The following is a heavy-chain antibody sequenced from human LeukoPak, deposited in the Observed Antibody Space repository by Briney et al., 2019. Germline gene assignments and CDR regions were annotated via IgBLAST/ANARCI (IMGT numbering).Heavy chain of an antibody. V-gene: IGHV4-39*01. Sequence: PSETLSLTCTVSGGSISNPNCYWGWIRQSPGTGLEWVASIYYTGGTYYNPSLKSRVTISVDTSKNQFSLRLSSVTAADTAIYYCARRNYYFDSWGQGTLVTVSS. CDR2: IYYTGGT. J-gene: IGHJ4*02. CDR1: GGSISNPNCY. CDR3: ARRNYYFDS.